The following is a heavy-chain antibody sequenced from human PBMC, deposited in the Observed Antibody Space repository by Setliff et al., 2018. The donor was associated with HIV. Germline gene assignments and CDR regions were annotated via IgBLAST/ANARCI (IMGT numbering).Heavy chain of an antibody. J-gene: IGHJ6*04. CDR1: GFTFGDYA. Sequence: GGSLRLSCTASGFTFGDYAMSWVRQAPGKGLEWVSYISMSSHTSVIYSDSVKGRFTISRDNAKNSLYLQMNSLRAEDTAVYYCARDKNYYYGMDVWGKGTTVTVS. CDR2: ISMSSHTSV. V-gene: IGHV3-48*01. CDR3: ARDKNYYYGMDV.